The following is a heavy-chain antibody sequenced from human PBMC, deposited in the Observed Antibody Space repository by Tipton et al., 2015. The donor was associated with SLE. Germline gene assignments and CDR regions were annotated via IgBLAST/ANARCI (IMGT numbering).Heavy chain of an antibody. J-gene: IGHJ4*02. CDR2: ISGSGGST. V-gene: IGHV3-23*01. CDR1: GFTFSSYA. Sequence: SLRLSCAASGFTFSSYAMSWVRQAPGKGLEWVSGISGSGGSTYHADSAKGRFTISRDNSKNTLYLQMNSLRAEDTAVYYCAKDQSMYYFDSSGYGYWGQGTLVTVSS. CDR3: AKDQSMYYFDSSGYGY. D-gene: IGHD3-22*01.